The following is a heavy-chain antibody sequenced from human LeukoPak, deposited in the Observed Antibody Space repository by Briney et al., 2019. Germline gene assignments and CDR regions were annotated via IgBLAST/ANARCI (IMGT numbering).Heavy chain of an antibody. CDR1: GYTFTSYG. Sequence: ASVKVSCKASGYTFTSYGISWVRQAPGQGLEWMGWISAYNGNTNYAQKLQGRVTMTTDTSTSTAYMELRSLRSDDTAVYYCARESSGYDTNAFDIWGQGTMVTVSS. CDR3: ARESSGYDTNAFDI. J-gene: IGHJ3*02. CDR2: ISAYNGNT. D-gene: IGHD5-12*01. V-gene: IGHV1-18*01.